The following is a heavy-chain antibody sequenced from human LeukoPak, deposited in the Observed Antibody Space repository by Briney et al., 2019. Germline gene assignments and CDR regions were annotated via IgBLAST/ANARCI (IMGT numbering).Heavy chain of an antibody. V-gene: IGHV3-74*03. CDR3: ARGDFGDSNWFDP. CDR1: GFTFRNYW. Sequence: GGSLRLSCAASGFTFRNYWMHWIRQAPGKGLEWVSRINFDGSSTMYADSVKGRFTVPRDNAKNTLYVEMNSLRAEDTAVYYCARGDFGDSNWFDPWGLGTLVTVSS. D-gene: IGHD4-17*01. CDR2: INFDGSST. J-gene: IGHJ5*02.